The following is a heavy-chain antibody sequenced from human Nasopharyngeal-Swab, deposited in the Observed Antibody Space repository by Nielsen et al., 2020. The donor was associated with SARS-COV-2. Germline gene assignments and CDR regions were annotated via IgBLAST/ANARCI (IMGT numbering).Heavy chain of an antibody. D-gene: IGHD2-2*01. J-gene: IGHJ6*03. Sequence: PGKGLEWVSLISGDGGSTYYADSVKGRFTISRDNSKNSLYLQMNSLRTEDTASYYCAKAHCSSTSCYHRGGPMDVWGKGTTVTVSS. CDR3: AKAHCSSTSCYHRGGPMDV. CDR2: ISGDGGST. V-gene: IGHV3-43*01.